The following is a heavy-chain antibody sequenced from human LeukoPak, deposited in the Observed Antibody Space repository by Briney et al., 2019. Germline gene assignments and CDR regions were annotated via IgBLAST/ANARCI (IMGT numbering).Heavy chain of an antibody. Sequence: GRSLRLSCAASGFTFSSYAMHWVRQAPGKGLEWVAVISYDGSNKYYADSVKGRCTISRDNSKNTLYLQMNSLRAEDTAVYYCARRDPLYDILTGGFDYWGQGTLVTVSS. J-gene: IGHJ4*02. CDR1: GFTFSSYA. D-gene: IGHD3-9*01. CDR3: ARRDPLYDILTGGFDY. V-gene: IGHV3-30-3*01. CDR2: ISYDGSNK.